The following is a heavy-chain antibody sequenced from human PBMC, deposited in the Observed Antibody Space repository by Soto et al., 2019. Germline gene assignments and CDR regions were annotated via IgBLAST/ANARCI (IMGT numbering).Heavy chain of an antibody. CDR2: ISWNSVRI. D-gene: IGHD3-22*01. CDR3: AKAPHYYQSGSFYHPPAS. Sequence: QPGGSLRLSCAACGFTFEDYSIHWVRQGPWKGLEWVSGISWNSVRIGYADSVKGRFIISRDNAKNSLFLQMNSLRADDTALYYFAKAPHYYQSGSFYHPPASCGHRTLVAVSS. J-gene: IGHJ5*01. V-gene: IGHV3-9*01. CDR1: GFTFEDYS.